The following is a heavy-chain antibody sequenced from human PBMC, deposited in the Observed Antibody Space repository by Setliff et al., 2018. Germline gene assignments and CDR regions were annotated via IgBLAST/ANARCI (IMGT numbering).Heavy chain of an antibody. V-gene: IGHV4-61*02. J-gene: IGHJ4*02. D-gene: IGHD3-16*01. Sequence: SETLSLTCTVSGGSISSGTYYWSWIRQPAGKGLEWIGRIYTSGSTNYNPSLKSRVTMSLDTSKNQFSLKLTSVTAADTALYYCARDPGFRSGTWALDNWGQGTLVTVSS. CDR1: GGSISSGTYY. CDR2: IYTSGST. CDR3: ARDPGFRSGTWALDN.